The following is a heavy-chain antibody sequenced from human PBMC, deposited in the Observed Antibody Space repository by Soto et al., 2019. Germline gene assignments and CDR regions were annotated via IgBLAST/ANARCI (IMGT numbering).Heavy chain of an antibody. CDR1: GFTFTTYI. V-gene: IGHV3-48*01. CDR3: ALRKTGSYFDY. Sequence: PGGSLRLSCAASGFTFTTYIMAWVRQAPGKGLEWISYISGSGGSIHYADSVKGRFTISRGNAKNTLHLQMNSLRAEDTAVYYCALRKTGSYFDYWGQGTLVTVSS. J-gene: IGHJ4*02. D-gene: IGHD1-26*01. CDR2: ISGSGGSI.